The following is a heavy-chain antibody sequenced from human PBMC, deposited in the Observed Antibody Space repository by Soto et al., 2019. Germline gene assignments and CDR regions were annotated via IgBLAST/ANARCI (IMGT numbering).Heavy chain of an antibody. D-gene: IGHD2-2*01. J-gene: IGHJ5*02. Sequence: QGQLVQSGAEVKKPGASVKVSCTASGNTFTNFGVTWVRQAPGQGLEWMGWISAYTDEPNYAQKFQGRVTMTIDTSTSRAYLDLRSLTSVDTAVYYCARVIPGAEAWFDPWGQGTLVTVSS. CDR2: ISAYTDEP. CDR1: GNTFTNFG. CDR3: ARVIPGAEAWFDP. V-gene: IGHV1-18*01.